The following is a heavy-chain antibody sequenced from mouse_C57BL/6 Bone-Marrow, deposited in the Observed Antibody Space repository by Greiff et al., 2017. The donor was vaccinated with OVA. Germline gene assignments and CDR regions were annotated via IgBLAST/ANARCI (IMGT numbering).Heavy chain of an antibody. CDR2: IYPGDGDT. CDR3: ARGPFYYYGSSYCFYAMDY. CDR1: GYAFSNSW. D-gene: IGHD1-1*01. V-gene: IGHV1-82*01. Sequence: QVQLQQSGPELVKPGASVKISCKASGYAFSNSWMNWVKQRPGKGLEWIGRIYPGDGDTNYNGKFKGKATLTADKSSSTAYMQLSSLTSEDSAVYFCARGPFYYYGSSYCFYAMDYWGQGTSVTVSS. J-gene: IGHJ4*01.